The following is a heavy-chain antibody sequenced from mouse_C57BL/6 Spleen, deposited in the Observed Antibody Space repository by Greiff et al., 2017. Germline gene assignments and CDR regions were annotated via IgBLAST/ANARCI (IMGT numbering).Heavy chain of an antibody. CDR2: IDPETGGT. D-gene: IGHD1-1*01. CDR3: ARTTTGVGAY. V-gene: IGHV1-15*01. J-gene: IGHJ3*01. CDR1: GYTFTDYE. Sequence: QVQLQQSGAELVRPGASVTLSCKASGYTFTDYEMHWVKQTPVHGLEWIGAIDPETGGTAYNQKFKGKAILTSDKSSSTAYMGLRSLTSEDSAVYYCARTTTGVGAYWGQGTLVTVS.